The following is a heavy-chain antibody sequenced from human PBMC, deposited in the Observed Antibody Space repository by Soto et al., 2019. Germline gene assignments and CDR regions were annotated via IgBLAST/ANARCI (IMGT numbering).Heavy chain of an antibody. Sequence: SETLSLTCAVYGGSFSGYSRTWIRQPPGTGLEWIGEINHSGSTNYNPSLKSRVTISVDTSKNQFSLKLTSVTAADTALYYCARDKIAGTFGDWGQGTLVTLAS. CDR2: INHSGST. CDR3: ARDKIAGTFGD. V-gene: IGHV4-34*01. D-gene: IGHD2-21*01. J-gene: IGHJ4*02. CDR1: GGSFSGYS.